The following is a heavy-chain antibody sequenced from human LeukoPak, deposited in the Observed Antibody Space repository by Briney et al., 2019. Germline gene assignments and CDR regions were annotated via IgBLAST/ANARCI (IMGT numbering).Heavy chain of an antibody. D-gene: IGHD1-26*01. V-gene: IGHV3-64*01. CDR1: GFTLSSYA. CDR2: ISKNGGNT. J-gene: IGHJ6*03. Sequence: PGGSLRLSCAASGFTLSSYAMHWFRQAPGKGLEYVSAISKNGGNTYYANSVKGRFSISRDNSKNTLYLQMGSLRTEDMAVYYCARVGEGRYYQYYYMDVWGKGTTVTVSS. CDR3: ARVGEGRYYQYYYMDV.